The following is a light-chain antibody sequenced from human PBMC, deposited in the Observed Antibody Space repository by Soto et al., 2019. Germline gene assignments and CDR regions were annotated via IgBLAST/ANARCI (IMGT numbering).Light chain of an antibody. J-gene: IGKJ4*01. CDR1: QSVSSSY. Sequence: EIVLTQSPGTLSLSPGVRGTLSCRASQSVSSSYLAWYQQKPGQAPRLLIYGASRRTTGIPDRFSGSGSGTDFTLTISRLEPEDFEVYFCLQYGSSPLTFGGGTKVDIK. V-gene: IGKV3-20*01. CDR2: GAS. CDR3: LQYGSSPLT.